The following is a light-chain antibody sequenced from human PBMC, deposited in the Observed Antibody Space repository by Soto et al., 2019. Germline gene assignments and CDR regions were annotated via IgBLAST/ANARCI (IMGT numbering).Light chain of an antibody. CDR1: QSISSW. J-gene: IGKJ1*01. V-gene: IGKV1-5*01. CDR2: DAS. CDR3: QEYKSYSWT. Sequence: DIQMTQSPSTLSASVGDRVTITCRASQSISSWLAWYQQKPGKAPKLLIYDASSLESGVPSRVSGSGSGTEFTLTIDSLQPDDFATYYCQEYKSYSWTFGQGTNVDIK.